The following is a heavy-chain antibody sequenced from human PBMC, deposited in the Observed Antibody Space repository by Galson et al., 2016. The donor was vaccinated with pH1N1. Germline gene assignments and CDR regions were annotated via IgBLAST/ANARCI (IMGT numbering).Heavy chain of an antibody. CDR1: GFSLSTSGLC. V-gene: IGHV2-70*17. Sequence: PALENPTQTLTLTCTFSGFSLSTSGLCVSWIRQPTGKPLEWLARHAWDDAKMYSTSLKTRLTISKDTSKNQVVLTVTNMDPVYTSTHSCARTHRVETGVGIFDYWGQGTLVIVSS. D-gene: IGHD1-14*01. J-gene: IGHJ4*02. CDR2: HAWDDAK. CDR3: ARTHRVETGVGIFDY.